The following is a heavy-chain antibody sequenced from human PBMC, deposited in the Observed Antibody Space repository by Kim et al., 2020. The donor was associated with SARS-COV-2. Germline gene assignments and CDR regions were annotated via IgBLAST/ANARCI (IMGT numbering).Heavy chain of an antibody. V-gene: IGHV3-30*18. Sequence: GGSLRLSCAASGFTFSSYGMHWVRQAPGKGLEWVAVISYDGSNKYYADSVKGRFTISRDNSKNTLYLQMNSLRAEDTAVYYCAKGRGGSYFDAFDILGQGTMVTVSS. J-gene: IGHJ3*02. CDR1: GFTFSSYG. CDR3: AKGRGGSYFDAFDI. D-gene: IGHD1-26*01. CDR2: ISYDGSNK.